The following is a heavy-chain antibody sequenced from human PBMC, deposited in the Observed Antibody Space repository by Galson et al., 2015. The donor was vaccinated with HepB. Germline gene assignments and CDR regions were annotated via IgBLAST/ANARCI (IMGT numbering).Heavy chain of an antibody. D-gene: IGHD2-2*01. Sequence: SLRLSCAASGFTSSSYSMNWVRQAPGKGLEWVSYISSSSSTIYYADSVKGRFTISRDNAKNSLYLQMNSLRDEDTAVYYCARDEVVPAAICYYYGMDVWGQGTTVTVSS. J-gene: IGHJ6*02. CDR3: ARDEVVPAAICYYYGMDV. V-gene: IGHV3-48*02. CDR2: ISSSSSTI. CDR1: GFTSSSYS.